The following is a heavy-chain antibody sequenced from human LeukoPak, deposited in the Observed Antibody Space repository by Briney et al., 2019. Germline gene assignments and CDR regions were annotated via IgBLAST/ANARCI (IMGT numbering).Heavy chain of an antibody. D-gene: IGHD3-9*01. Sequence: GASVKVSCKASGYTFTSYAMNWVRQAPGQGLEWMGWINTNTGNPTYAQGFTGRFVFSLDTSVSTAYLQISSLKAEDTAVYYCVRIFTDILPGVRGGSDYWGQGTLVTVSS. J-gene: IGHJ4*02. CDR3: VRIFTDILPGVRGGSDY. V-gene: IGHV7-4-1*02. CDR2: INTNTGNP. CDR1: GYTFTSYA.